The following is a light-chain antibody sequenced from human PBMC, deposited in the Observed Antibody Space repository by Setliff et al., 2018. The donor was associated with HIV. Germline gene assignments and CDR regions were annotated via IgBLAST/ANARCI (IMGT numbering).Light chain of an antibody. CDR2: QAT. CDR3: CSNTGSNTDV. V-gene: IGLV2-23*01. J-gene: IGLJ1*01. CDR1: SSDIGRYNL. Sequence: QSALTQPASVSGSPGQSLTISCTGTSSDIGRYNLVSWSQQYPGKAPKLMIYQATKRPSGVSNRFSGSKSGNTASLTISGLQAEDEADYYCCSNTGSNTDVFGSGTKVTVL.